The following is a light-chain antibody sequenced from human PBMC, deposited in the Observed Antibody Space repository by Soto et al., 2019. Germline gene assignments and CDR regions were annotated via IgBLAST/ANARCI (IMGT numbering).Light chain of an antibody. CDR3: QQYYTIPLT. CDR1: RDVGSY. J-gene: IGKJ4*01. V-gene: IGKV4-1*01. CDR2: WAS. Sequence: MTQSPSSLSASVGEKIIVTCRASRDVGSYVSWYQQKPGQPPKLLIYWASTREFGVPDRFSGSGSGTDFTLAISSLQAEDVAVYYCQQYYTIPLTFGGGTKVDIK.